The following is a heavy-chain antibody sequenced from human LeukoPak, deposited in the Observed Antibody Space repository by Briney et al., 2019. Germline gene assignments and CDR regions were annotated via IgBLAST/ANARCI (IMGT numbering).Heavy chain of an antibody. J-gene: IGHJ4*02. V-gene: IGHV1-8*01. CDR1: GYTFTSYD. Sequence: GASVRVSCKAPGYTFTSYDINWLRQATGQGLEWMGWMNPNSGNTGYAQKFQGRVTMTRDTSISTAYMELSSLRSEDTAVYYCARVDCSSASSSASCYWVYWGQGTLVTVSS. D-gene: IGHD2-2*01. CDR2: MNPNSGNT. CDR3: ARVDCSSASSSASCYWVY.